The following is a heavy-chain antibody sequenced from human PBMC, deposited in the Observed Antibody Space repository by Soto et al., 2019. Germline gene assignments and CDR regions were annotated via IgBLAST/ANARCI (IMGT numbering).Heavy chain of an antibody. V-gene: IGHV3-23*01. Sequence: EAQLLDSGGGLVQPGGSLRLSCAASGLTFSNYAMTWVRQAPGKGLEWVSAISGSGGTTYYADSVKGRFTIARDNSKNTLYLQMNSLRAADTAIYYCAKDREGTIADYFDHWGQGTLVTVSS. J-gene: IGHJ4*02. D-gene: IGHD2-21*01. CDR2: ISGSGGTT. CDR1: GLTFSNYA. CDR3: AKDREGTIADYFDH.